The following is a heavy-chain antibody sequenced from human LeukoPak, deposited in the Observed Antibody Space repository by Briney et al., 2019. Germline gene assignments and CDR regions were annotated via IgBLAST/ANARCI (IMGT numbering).Heavy chain of an antibody. V-gene: IGHV1-18*01. CDR3: GRDDDGSGTLLDY. CDR2: INADNVNT. Sequence: GASVKVSCKASGYTFTSYGISWVRQAPGHGLEWMGWINADNVNTKKAQKIQGKVTMTTDTSTTTAYMDLRILRSDDTAVYYCGRDDDGSGTLLDYWGQGTLVTVSS. J-gene: IGHJ4*02. CDR1: GYTFTSYG. D-gene: IGHD3-10*01.